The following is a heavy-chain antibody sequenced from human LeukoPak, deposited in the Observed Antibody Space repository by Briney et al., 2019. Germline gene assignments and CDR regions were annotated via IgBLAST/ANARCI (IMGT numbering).Heavy chain of an antibody. Sequence: ASVKVSCKASGYTFTSYGISWVRQAPGQGLEWMGWTSAYNGNTNYAQKLQGRVTMTTGTSTSTAYMELRSLRSDDTAVYYCARPRRDYGSGSYYFDYWGQGTLVTVSS. D-gene: IGHD3-10*01. CDR3: ARPRRDYGSGSYYFDY. V-gene: IGHV1-18*01. CDR2: TSAYNGNT. J-gene: IGHJ4*02. CDR1: GYTFTSYG.